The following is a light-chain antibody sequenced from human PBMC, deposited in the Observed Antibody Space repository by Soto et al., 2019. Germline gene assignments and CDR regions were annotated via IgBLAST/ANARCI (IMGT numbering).Light chain of an antibody. Sequence: PGARVTLSCRASQSVSSSYLTWYQQKPGQAPRLLIYGASTRATSIPARFSGSGSGTDFTLTISSLQPEDFAVYYCQQDYNLPGTFGQGTKVEI. CDR2: GAS. CDR1: QSVSSSY. J-gene: IGKJ1*01. CDR3: QQDYNLPGT. V-gene: IGKV3D-7*01.